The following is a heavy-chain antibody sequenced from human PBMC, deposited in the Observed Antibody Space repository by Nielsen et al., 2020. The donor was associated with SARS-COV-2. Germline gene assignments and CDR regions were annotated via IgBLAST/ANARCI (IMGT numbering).Heavy chain of an antibody. V-gene: IGHV1-8*01. Sequence: ASVKVSCKASGYTFTSYDINWVRQAAGQGLEWMGWMNPNSGNTGYAQKFQSRVTMTRNTSISTAYMELSSLRSEDTAVYYCATFPIRSTGPPLNWGQGTLVTVSS. J-gene: IGHJ4*02. CDR1: GYTFTSYD. D-gene: IGHD2-2*02. CDR2: MNPNSGNT. CDR3: ATFPIRSTGPPLN.